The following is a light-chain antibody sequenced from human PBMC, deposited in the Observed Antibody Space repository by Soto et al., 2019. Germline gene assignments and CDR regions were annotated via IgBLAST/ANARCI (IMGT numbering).Light chain of an antibody. J-gene: IGKJ1*01. CDR2: GSS. V-gene: IGKV3-20*01. CDR3: QQYGYSRT. CDR1: QTLSSRH. Sequence: VLTQSPGTLSLSPGERATLSCRASQTLSSRHLAWYQQKPGQAPRLLIYGSSSRATDIPDRFSGSGSGTDFTLTISTLEPEDFAIYYCQQYGYSRTVGQGSNVDI.